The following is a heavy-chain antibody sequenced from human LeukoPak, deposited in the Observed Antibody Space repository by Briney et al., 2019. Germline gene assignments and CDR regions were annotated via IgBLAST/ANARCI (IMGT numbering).Heavy chain of an antibody. J-gene: IGHJ4*02. V-gene: IGHV4-59*01. D-gene: IGHD4-17*01. Sequence: SETLSLTCAVYGGSFSGYYWSWIRQPPGKGLEWIGYIYYSGSTNYNPSLKSRVTISVDTSKNQFSLKLSSVTAADTAVYYCARAGRLYYDEREWEYWGQGTLVTVSS. CDR2: IYYSGST. CDR1: GGSFSGYY. CDR3: ARAGRLYYDEREWEY.